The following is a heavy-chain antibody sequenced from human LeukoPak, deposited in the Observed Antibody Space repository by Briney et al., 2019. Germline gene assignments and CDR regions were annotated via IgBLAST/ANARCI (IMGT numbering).Heavy chain of an antibody. CDR2: ISGSGGST. CDR3: AKDDYYDSSGYYY. J-gene: IGHJ4*02. V-gene: IGHV3-23*01. Sequence: GGSLRLSCAASGFTFSSYSMNWVRQAPGKGLEWVSAISGSGGSTYYADSVKGRFTISRDNSKNTLYLQMNSLRAEDTAVYYCAKDDYYDSSGYYYWGQGTLVTVSS. CDR1: GFTFSSYS. D-gene: IGHD3-22*01.